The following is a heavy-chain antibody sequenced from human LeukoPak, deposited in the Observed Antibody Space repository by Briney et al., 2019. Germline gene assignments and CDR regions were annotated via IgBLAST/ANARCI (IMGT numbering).Heavy chain of an antibody. CDR1: GGSFSGYY. V-gene: IGHV4-34*01. CDR3: ARRSDVVGATDY. D-gene: IGHD1-26*01. CDR2: INHSGST. J-gene: IGHJ4*02. Sequence: AETLSLTCAVYGGSFSGYYWSWIRQPPGKGLEWIGEINHSGSTNYNPSLKSRGTISVDTSKNQFSLKLSSVTAADTAVYCCARRSDVVGATDYWGQGTLVTVSS.